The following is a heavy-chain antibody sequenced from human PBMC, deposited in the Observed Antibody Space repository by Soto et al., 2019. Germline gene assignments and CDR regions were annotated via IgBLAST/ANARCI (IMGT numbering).Heavy chain of an antibody. Sequence: PEKGLAWIGYIYYSWSTNYNPSLKSRVTISLDTSKNQFSLKLSSVTAADTAVYYCARLGVFCRAEDGIRVAVPVSAFLLNRSSDL. V-gene: IGHV4-59*08. CDR3: ARLGVFCRAEDGIRVAVPVSAFLLNRSSDL. D-gene: IGHD3-10*01. CDR2: IYYSWST. J-gene: IGHJ2*01.